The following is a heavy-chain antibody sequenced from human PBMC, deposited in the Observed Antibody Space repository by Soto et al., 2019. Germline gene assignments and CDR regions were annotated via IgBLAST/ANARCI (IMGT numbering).Heavy chain of an antibody. CDR3: ARMGLLHGMDV. CDR1: GFTFSSYG. D-gene: IGHD2-15*01. J-gene: IGHJ6*02. Sequence: QVQVVESGGGVVQPGRSLRLSCAASGFTFSSYGMHWVRQAPGKGLEWVALISYDGSNKYYADSVKGRFAISRDNPKNTLYLQMNSLRAEDTAVYYCARMGLLHGMDVWGQGTTVTVSS. CDR2: ISYDGSNK. V-gene: IGHV3-30*09.